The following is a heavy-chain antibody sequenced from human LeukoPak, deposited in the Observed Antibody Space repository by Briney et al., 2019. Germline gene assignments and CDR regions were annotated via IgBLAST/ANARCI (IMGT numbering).Heavy chain of an antibody. CDR2: INPNGGTT. J-gene: IGHJ5*02. V-gene: IGHV1-46*01. CDR3: ARDSSTSASWWFDP. CDR1: GYTFIRHW. D-gene: IGHD6-6*01. Sequence: ASVKVSCTASGYTFIRHWMHWVRQAPGQGLEWMGIINPNGGTTIYAQKFQGRVTLTSDVSTSTIYMELSSLRSDDMAVYFCARDSSTSASWWFDPWGQGTLVTVSS.